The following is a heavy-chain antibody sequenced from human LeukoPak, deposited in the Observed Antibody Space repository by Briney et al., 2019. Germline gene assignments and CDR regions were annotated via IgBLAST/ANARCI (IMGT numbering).Heavy chain of an antibody. CDR1: GLSVSTNS. J-gene: IGHJ4*02. CDR3: AGLDFGQDY. CDR2: IKSDGSGI. D-gene: IGHD3/OR15-3a*01. Sequence: RSGGSLRLSCAASGLSVSTNSMSWVRQAPGKGLVWVSRIKSDGSGIAYADSVEGRFTISRDNAKKTLYLQMNSLRAEDTAMYYCAGLDFGQDYWGQGTLVTVSS. V-gene: IGHV3-74*01.